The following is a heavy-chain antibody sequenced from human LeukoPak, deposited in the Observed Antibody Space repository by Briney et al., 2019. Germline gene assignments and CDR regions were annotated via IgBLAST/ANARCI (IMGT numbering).Heavy chain of an antibody. Sequence: ASVNVSCKASGYTFSSYAMHWVRQAPGQNLEGMGWINAGNGNTKYSQKFQGRVTITKDTSASPAYMELSTLRSEDTAVYYCASSVPLYYYDSSGYFRRSYYYGMDVWGKGATVTVSS. J-gene: IGHJ6*04. CDR3: ASSVPLYYYDSSGYFRRSYYYGMDV. V-gene: IGHV1-3*01. CDR2: INAGNGNT. D-gene: IGHD3-22*01. CDR1: GYTFSSYA.